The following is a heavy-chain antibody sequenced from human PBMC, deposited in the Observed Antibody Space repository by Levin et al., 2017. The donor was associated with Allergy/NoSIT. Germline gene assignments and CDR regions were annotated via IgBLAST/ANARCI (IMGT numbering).Heavy chain of an antibody. J-gene: IGHJ3*01. V-gene: IGHV1-69*06. D-gene: IGHD6-13*01. CDR1: GGTLSNNA. CDR2: IIPMFGKA. CDR3: AGDGDRKGSWPDDAVEF. Sequence: SVKVSCKAFGGTLSNNAISWVRQAPGQGLEWMGGIIPMFGKATYAQQFQGRVTITADKSTSTAYMQLSGLRSDDPAVYFCAGDGDRKGSWPDDAVEFWGQGTVVAVSS.